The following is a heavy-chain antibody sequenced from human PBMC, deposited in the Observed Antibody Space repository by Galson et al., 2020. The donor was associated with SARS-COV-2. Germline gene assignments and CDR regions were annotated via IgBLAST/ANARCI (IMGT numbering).Heavy chain of an antibody. CDR1: GYTFTSYA. CDR2: INAGNGNT. V-gene: IGHV1-3*01. Sequence: ASVKVSCKASGYTFTSYAMHWVRQAPGQRLEWMGWINAGNGNTKYSQKFQGRVTITRDTSASTAYMELSSLRSEDTAVYYCARDKSGLGIAAAGEYNWFDPWGQGTLVTVSS. J-gene: IGHJ5*02. CDR3: ARDKSGLGIAAAGEYNWFDP. D-gene: IGHD6-13*01.